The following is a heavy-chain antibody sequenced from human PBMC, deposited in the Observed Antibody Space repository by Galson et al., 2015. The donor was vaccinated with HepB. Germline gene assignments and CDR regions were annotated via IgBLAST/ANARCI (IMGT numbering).Heavy chain of an antibody. D-gene: IGHD2-21*02. V-gene: IGHV4-59*08. CDR2: IYYSGST. Sequence: LSLTCTVSGGSISSYYWSWIRQPPGKGLEWIGYIYYSGSTNYNPSLKSRVTISVDTSKNQFSLKLSSVTAADTAVYYCARQGHGCYYYMDVWGKGTTVTVSS. J-gene: IGHJ6*03. CDR3: ARQGHGCYYYMDV. CDR1: GGSISSYY.